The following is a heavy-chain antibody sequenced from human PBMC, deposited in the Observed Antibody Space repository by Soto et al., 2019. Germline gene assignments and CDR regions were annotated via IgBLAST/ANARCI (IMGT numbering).Heavy chain of an antibody. D-gene: IGHD3-10*01. V-gene: IGHV1-69*06. CDR2: SIPIFGTA. CDR3: ARERRGYYGSGSYPYYYGMDV. J-gene: IGHJ6*02. Sequence: SVEVSCKASGCTFSSYAISWVRQAPGQGLEWMGGSIPIFGTANYAQKFQVRVTITAGKSTSTAYMELSSLRSEDTAVYYCARERRGYYGSGSYPYYYGMDVWGQGTTVTVSS. CDR1: GCTFSSYA.